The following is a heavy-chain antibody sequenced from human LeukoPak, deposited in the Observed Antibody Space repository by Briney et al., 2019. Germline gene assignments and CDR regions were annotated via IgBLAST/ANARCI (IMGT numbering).Heavy chain of an antibody. CDR1: GFTFSGYW. V-gene: IGHV3-74*01. J-gene: IGHJ6*03. CDR3: AAGGGWDPSFGVVTHIDA. CDR2: IDNDGHGI. D-gene: IGHD3-3*01. Sequence: GGSLRLSCVTSGFTFSGYWMHWVRQGPEKGLELVSRIDNDGHGIIYADSVKGRFTTYRDNVKNTLYLQMNSLRVEDTAVYYCAAGGGWDPSFGVVTHIDAWGKGTTVVVS.